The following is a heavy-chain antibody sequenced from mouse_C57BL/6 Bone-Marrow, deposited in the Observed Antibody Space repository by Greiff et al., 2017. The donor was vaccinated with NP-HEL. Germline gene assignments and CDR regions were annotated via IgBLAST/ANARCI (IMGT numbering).Heavy chain of an antibody. J-gene: IGHJ2*01. D-gene: IGHD1-1*01. Sequence: DVKLVESGGGLVQPGGSLKLSCAASGFTFSDYYMYWVRQTPEKRLEWVAYISNGGGSTYYPDTVKGRFTISRDNAKNTLYLQMSRLKSEDTAMYYCARHGSSFYYFDYWGQGTTLTVSS. CDR2: ISNGGGST. CDR3: ARHGSSFYYFDY. V-gene: IGHV5-12*01. CDR1: GFTFSDYY.